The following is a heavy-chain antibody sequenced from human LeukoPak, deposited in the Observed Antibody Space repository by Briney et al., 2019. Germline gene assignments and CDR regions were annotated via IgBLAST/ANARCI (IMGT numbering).Heavy chain of an antibody. D-gene: IGHD3-16*02. V-gene: IGHV4-34*01. J-gene: IGHJ4*02. CDR3: VSLFWGNYPYYFDY. CDR2: IYYSGNT. Sequence: SETLSLTCAVYGGSFSGYYWGWIRQPPGKGLEWIGNIYYSGNTYYSPSLKSRVTISVDTSKKQFSLKLSSVTAADTAVYYCVSLFWGNYPYYFDYWGQGTLVTVSS. CDR1: GGSFSGYY.